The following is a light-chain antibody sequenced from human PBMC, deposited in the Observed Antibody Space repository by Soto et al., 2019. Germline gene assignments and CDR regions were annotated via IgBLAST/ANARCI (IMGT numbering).Light chain of an antibody. J-gene: IGLJ1*01. Sequence: QSALTQPPSASGSPGQSVTISCTGTSSDVGKYDYVSWFQHHPGKAPKLIIYEVSKRPSGVPDRFYGSKSGSTASLTVYGLQTEDEADYYCNSYAAGTKVFRPGSKVTVL. V-gene: IGLV2-8*01. CDR1: SSDVGKYDY. CDR3: NSYAAGTKV. CDR2: EVS.